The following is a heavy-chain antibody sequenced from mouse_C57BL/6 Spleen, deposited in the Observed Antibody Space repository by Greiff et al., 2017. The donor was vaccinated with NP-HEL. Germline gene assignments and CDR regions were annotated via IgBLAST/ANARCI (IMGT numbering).Heavy chain of an antibody. CDR2: ISSGGDYI. Sequence: EVKVVESGEGLVKPGGSLKLSCAASGFTFSSYAMSWVRQTPEKRLEWVAYISSGGDYIYYADTVKGRFTISRDNARNTLYLQMSSLKSEDTAMYYCTREIYDGYYDYFDYWGKGTTLTVSS. D-gene: IGHD2-3*01. CDR3: TREIYDGYYDYFDY. CDR1: GFTFSSYA. J-gene: IGHJ2*01. V-gene: IGHV5-9-1*02.